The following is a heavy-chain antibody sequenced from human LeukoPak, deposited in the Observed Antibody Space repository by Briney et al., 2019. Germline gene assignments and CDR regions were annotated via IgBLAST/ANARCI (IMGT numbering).Heavy chain of an antibody. J-gene: IGHJ4*02. CDR1: GYSISSGYY. D-gene: IGHD6-19*01. V-gene: IGHV4-38-2*02. Sequence: SETLSLTCTVSGYSISSGYYWGWIRQPPGKGLEWIGSIYHSGSTYYNPSLKSRVTISVDTSKNQISLKLSSVTAADTAVYYCARDLVYSSGWGQGTLVTVSS. CDR2: IYHSGST. CDR3: ARDLVYSSG.